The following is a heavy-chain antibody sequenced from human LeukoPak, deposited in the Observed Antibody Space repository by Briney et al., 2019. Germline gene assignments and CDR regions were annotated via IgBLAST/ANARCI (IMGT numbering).Heavy chain of an antibody. V-gene: IGHV3-11*01. CDR1: GFTFSDYY. D-gene: IGHD2-2*01. CDR2: ISSSGSTI. J-gene: IGHJ5*02. CDR3: ARDRVVVVPAAYSTNWFDP. Sequence: GGSLRLSCAASGFTFSDYYMSWIRQAPGKGLEWVSYISSSGSTIYYADSVKGRFTISRDNAKNSLYLQMNSLRAEDTAVYYCARDRVVVVPAAYSTNWFDPWGQGTLVTVSS.